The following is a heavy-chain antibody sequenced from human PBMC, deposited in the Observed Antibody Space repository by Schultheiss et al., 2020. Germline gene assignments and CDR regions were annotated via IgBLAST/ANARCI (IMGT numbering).Heavy chain of an antibody. D-gene: IGHD3-22*01. CDR3: ARVPIDRQYDY. CDR1: GGTISSGDYY. CDR2: IFYSGST. Sequence: SQTLSLTCSVSGGTISSGDYYWTWIRQSPGKGLEWIGYIFYSGSTNYNPSLKSRVTISVDTSKNQFSLKLSSVTAADTAVYYCARVPIDRQYDYWGQGTLVTVSS. J-gene: IGHJ4*02. V-gene: IGHV4-30-4*08.